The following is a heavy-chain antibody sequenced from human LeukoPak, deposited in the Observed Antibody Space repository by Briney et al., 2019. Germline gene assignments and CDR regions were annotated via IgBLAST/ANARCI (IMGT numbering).Heavy chain of an antibody. D-gene: IGHD4-23*01. CDR3: ARRFTDDYGGLNWFDP. Sequence: SETLSLTCTVSGGSISSYYWSWIRQPPGKGLEWIGYIYYSGSTNYNPSLKSRVIISVDTSKNQFSLKLSSVTAADTAVYYCARRFTDDYGGLNWFDPWGQGTLVTVSS. J-gene: IGHJ5*02. CDR2: IYYSGST. V-gene: IGHV4-59*01. CDR1: GGSISSYY.